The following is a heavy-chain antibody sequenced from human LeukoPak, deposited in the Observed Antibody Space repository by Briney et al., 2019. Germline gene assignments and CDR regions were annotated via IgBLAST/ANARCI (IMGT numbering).Heavy chain of an antibody. D-gene: IGHD3-3*01. V-gene: IGHV4-34*01. CDR1: GGSFSGYY. J-gene: IGHJ5*02. Sequence: SETLSLTCAVYGGSFSGYYWSWIRQPPGKGLEWIGEINHSGSTNYNPSLKSRVTISVDTSKNQFSLKLGSVTAADTAVYYCARAQGIFGVATNWFDPWGQGTLVTVSS. CDR2: INHSGST. CDR3: ARAQGIFGVATNWFDP.